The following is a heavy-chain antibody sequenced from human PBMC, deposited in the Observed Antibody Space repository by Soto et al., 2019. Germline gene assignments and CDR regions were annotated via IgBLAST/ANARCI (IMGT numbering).Heavy chain of an antibody. D-gene: IGHD1-20*01. Sequence: VQLLESGGGLGQPGGSLRLACAASGFTFSNYAMTWVRQAPGKGLEWVSVISGGGGSAYYSDSVKGRFTISRDNSKNTLYLQMNSLKADYTAVYYCAKDLSLYNWNDQGYFFGSWGPGKLVTVSS. J-gene: IGHJ4*02. CDR3: AKDLSLYNWNDQGYFFGS. CDR1: GFTFSNYA. V-gene: IGHV3-23*01. CDR2: ISGGGGSA.